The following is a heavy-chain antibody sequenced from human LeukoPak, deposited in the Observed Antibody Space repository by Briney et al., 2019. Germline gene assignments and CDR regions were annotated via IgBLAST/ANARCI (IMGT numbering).Heavy chain of an antibody. CDR1: GFTFSTYW. D-gene: IGHD3/OR15-3a*01. Sequence: GGSLRLSCAASGFTFSTYWMHWVRQVPGEGLVWVSRIKSDGSDTSYADSVKGRFTISRDNAENTLYLQMNSLRAEDTAVYYCARGFWTGVEYWGQGALVTVSS. CDR3: ARGFWTGVEY. CDR2: IKSDGSDT. J-gene: IGHJ4*02. V-gene: IGHV3-74*01.